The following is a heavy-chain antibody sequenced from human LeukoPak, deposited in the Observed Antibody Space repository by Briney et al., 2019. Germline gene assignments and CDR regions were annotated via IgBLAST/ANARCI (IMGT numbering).Heavy chain of an antibody. Sequence: GASVKVSCKVSGYTLTDFSMHWVRQAPGKGLEWMGGFDPEKRETIYGQKFKGRVTMTEDTSTDTAYMELSSLTSDDTAVYYCATDQVQGSWKMDAFDLWGQGTMVTVSS. J-gene: IGHJ3*01. V-gene: IGHV1-24*01. D-gene: IGHD6-13*01. CDR2: FDPEKRET. CDR3: ATDQVQGSWKMDAFDL. CDR1: GYTLTDFS.